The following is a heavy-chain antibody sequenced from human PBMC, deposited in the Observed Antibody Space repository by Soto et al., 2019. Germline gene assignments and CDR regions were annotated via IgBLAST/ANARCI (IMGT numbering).Heavy chain of an antibody. CDR2: IYPGDSDT. CDR3: AGGFRGYDILTVNYEHSTPFDY. CDR1: GYSFTSYW. J-gene: IGHJ4*02. V-gene: IGHV5-51*01. D-gene: IGHD3-9*01. Sequence: GESLKISCKGSGYSFTSYWIGWVRQMPGKGLEWMGIIYPGDSDTRYSPSFQGQVTISADKSISTAYLQWSSLKASDTAMYYCAGGFRGYDILTVNYEHSTPFDYWGQGTRVTVSS.